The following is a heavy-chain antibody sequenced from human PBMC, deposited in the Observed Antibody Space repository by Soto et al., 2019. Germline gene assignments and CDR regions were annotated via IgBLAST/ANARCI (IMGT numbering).Heavy chain of an antibody. Sequence: GGSLRLSCAASGFTFSSYAMHWVRQAPGKGLEWVAVISYDGSNKYYADSVKGRFTISRDNSKNTLYLQMNSLRAEDTAVYYCARSLSYDRLKHDYWGQGTLVTVSS. V-gene: IGHV3-30-3*01. CDR1: GFTFSSYA. CDR2: ISYDGSNK. D-gene: IGHD3-10*02. CDR3: ARSLSYDRLKHDY. J-gene: IGHJ4*02.